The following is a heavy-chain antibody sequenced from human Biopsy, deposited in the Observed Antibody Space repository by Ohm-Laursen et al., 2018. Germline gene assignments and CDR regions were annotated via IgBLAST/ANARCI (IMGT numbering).Heavy chain of an antibody. J-gene: IGHJ4*02. CDR3: AGDINNWNVNY. V-gene: IGHV1-24*01. Sequence: GASVKVSCKVSGYTLTDLSMHWVRQAPGKGLEWTGGFAPENGKTIYAQKFQGRVTMTEDTSTDTAYMELSNLRSEDTAVYYCAGDINNWNVNYWGQGTLVIVSS. CDR1: GYTLTDLS. CDR2: FAPENGKT. D-gene: IGHD1-20*01.